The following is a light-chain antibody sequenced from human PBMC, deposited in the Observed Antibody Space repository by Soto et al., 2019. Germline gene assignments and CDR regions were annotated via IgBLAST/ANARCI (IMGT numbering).Light chain of an antibody. CDR3: QQLNTFPRT. V-gene: IGKV3-15*01. CDR2: GAS. Sequence: EIVMTQSPATLSVSPGETATLSCRASQSVNSRVAWYQQKPGQAPRLLIYGASTGATDIPDRFSGSGSGTEFTLTISSLQSDDFATYYCQQLNTFPRTFGPGTKVDN. J-gene: IGKJ3*01. CDR1: QSVNSR.